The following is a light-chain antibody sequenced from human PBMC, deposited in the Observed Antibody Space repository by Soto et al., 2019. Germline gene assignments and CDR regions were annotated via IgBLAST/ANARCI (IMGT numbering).Light chain of an antibody. J-gene: IGLJ1*01. Sequence: QAVVTQPPSVSGAPGRRVTISCTGTSSNIGAGFDVHWYQQLPGTDPKLLILGNNNRPSGVPDRFSGSKSGTSASLAIAGLQAEDEADYYCQSYDSSLSGLYVFGTGTKLTVL. CDR2: GNN. V-gene: IGLV1-40*01. CDR3: QSYDSSLSGLYV. CDR1: SSNIGAGFD.